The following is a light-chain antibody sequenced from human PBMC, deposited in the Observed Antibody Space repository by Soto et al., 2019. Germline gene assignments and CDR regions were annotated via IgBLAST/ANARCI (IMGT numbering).Light chain of an antibody. CDR2: DAS. Sequence: AIHLTQSPSSLSASVGYRFTITCRASQGISSALAWYQQKPGKAPKLLIYDASSLESGVPSRFRGRRSGTEFTLTISSLQPEDFASYYCLQDYGASWTFGQGTKVDIK. J-gene: IGKJ1*01. CDR3: LQDYGASWT. V-gene: IGKV1-13*02. CDR1: QGISSA.